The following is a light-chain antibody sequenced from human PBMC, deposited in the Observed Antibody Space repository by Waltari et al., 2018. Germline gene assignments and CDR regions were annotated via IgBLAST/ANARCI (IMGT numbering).Light chain of an antibody. CDR1: SGHITNV. V-gene: IGLV4-69*01. CDR2: VNSDGSH. Sequence: QLVLTQSPSASASLGASVKLTCTLSSGHITNVIAWPQQQPGKGPRFLMKVNSDGSHRKGDDIPDRCSGSGSGPERYLTISSLQSEGEADYYCETGGHGTWVFGGGTKLTVL. J-gene: IGLJ3*02. CDR3: ETGGHGTWV.